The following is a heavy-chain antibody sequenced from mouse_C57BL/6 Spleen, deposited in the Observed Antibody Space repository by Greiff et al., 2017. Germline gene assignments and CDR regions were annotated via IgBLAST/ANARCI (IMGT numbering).Heavy chain of an antibody. Sequence: VQLQQSGPGLVAPSQSLSITCTVSGFSLTSYAISWVRQPPGKGLEWLGVIWTGGGTNYNSALKSRLSISKDNSKSQVFLKMNSLQTDDTARYYCASSHYGRTRAWFAYWGQGTLVTVSA. CDR3: ASSHYGRTRAWFAY. CDR1: GFSLTSYA. V-gene: IGHV2-9-1*01. CDR2: IWTGGGT. D-gene: IGHD1-1*01. J-gene: IGHJ3*01.